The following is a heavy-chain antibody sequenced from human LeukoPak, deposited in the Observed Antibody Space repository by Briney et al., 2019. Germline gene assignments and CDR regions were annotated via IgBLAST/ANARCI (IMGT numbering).Heavy chain of an antibody. V-gene: IGHV4-39*07. Sequence: SETLSLTCTVSGGSISSSSYYWGWIRQPPGKGLEWIGSIYYSGSTYYNPSLKSRVTISVDTSKNQFSLKLSSVTAADTAVYYCARGWDSGYDLIGYWGQGTLVTVSS. J-gene: IGHJ4*02. CDR2: IYYSGST. CDR3: ARGWDSGYDLIGY. D-gene: IGHD5-12*01. CDR1: GGSISSSSYY.